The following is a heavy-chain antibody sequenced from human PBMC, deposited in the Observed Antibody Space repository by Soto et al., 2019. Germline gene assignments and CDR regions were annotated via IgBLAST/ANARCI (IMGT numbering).Heavy chain of an antibody. CDR2: IYYSGST. CDR1: GGSISSYY. CDR3: ARHLGYCSGCSCYEAYAAFDI. V-gene: IGHV4-59*08. D-gene: IGHD2-15*01. J-gene: IGHJ3*02. Sequence: PSETLSLTCTVSGGSISSYYWSWIRQPPGKGLEWIGYIYYSGSTNYNPSLKSRVTISVDTSKNQFSLKLSSVTAADTAVYYCARHLGYCSGCSCYEAYAAFDIWGQGKVVT.